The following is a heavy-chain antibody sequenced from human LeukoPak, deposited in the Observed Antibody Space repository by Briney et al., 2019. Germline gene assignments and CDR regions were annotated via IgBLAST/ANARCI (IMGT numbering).Heavy chain of an antibody. CDR1: GFTFSSYG. D-gene: IGHD6-13*01. CDR2: ISYDGSNK. V-gene: IGHV3-30*18. CDR3: AKDQTPSPGSSWYFDY. Sequence: GGSLRLSCAASGFTFSSYGIHWVRQAPGKGLEWVAVISYDGSNKYYTDSVKGRFTISRDNSKNTLYLQMNSLRAEDTAVYYCAKDQTPSPGSSWYFDYWGQGTLVTVSS. J-gene: IGHJ4*02.